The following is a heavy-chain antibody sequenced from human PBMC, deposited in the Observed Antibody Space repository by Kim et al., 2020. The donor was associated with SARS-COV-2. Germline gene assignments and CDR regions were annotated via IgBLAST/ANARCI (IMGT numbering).Heavy chain of an antibody. D-gene: IGHD3-16*01. CDR2: NT. Sequence: NTTCTPKFQGRITITRDTSASTAYMELSSLRSEDTAVYYCARDQGDLGDYWGQGTLVTVSS. V-gene: IGHV1-3*01. J-gene: IGHJ4*02. CDR3: ARDQGDLGDY.